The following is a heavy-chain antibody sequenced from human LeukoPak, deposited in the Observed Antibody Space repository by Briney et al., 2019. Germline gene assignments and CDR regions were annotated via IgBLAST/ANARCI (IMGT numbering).Heavy chain of an antibody. J-gene: IGHJ6*03. D-gene: IGHD3-3*01. CDR1: GFTFSSYG. V-gene: IGHV3-30*02. CDR2: IRYDGSNK. Sequence: GGSLRLSCAASGFTFSSYGMHWVRQAPGKGLEWVAFIRYDGSNKYYADSVKGRFTISRDNSKNTLYLQMNSLRAEDTAVYYCAKDPLRFLEWSQGYMDVWGKGTTVTVSS. CDR3: AKDPLRFLEWSQGYMDV.